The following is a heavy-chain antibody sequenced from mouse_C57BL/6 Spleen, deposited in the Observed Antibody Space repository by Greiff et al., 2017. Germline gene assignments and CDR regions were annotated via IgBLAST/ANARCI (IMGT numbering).Heavy chain of an antibody. D-gene: IGHD2-3*01. Sequence: VQLKESGPGLVKPSQSLSLTCSVTGYSITSGYYWNWIRQFPGNKLEWMGYISYDGSNKYNPSLKNRISITRDTSKNQFFLKLNSVTTEDTATYYCARSYDGYPWFAYWGQGTLVTVSA. CDR3: ARSYDGYPWFAY. CDR2: ISYDGSN. CDR1: GYSITSGYY. V-gene: IGHV3-6*01. J-gene: IGHJ3*01.